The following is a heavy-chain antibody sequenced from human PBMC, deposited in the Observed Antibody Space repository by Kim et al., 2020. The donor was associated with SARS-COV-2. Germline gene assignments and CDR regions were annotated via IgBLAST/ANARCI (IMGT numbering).Heavy chain of an antibody. CDR2: FDPAEGET. CDR1: GYTLTELS. J-gene: IGHJ4*02. Sequence: ASVKVSCKVSGYTLTELSMHWVRQTPGKGLEWMGGFDPAEGETNYRQSFQGRVTMTADRSTNTAHMELSSLISEDTAMYYCAAFYASGTYSFWGQGTLVTVSS. CDR3: AAFYASGTYSF. D-gene: IGHD3-10*01. V-gene: IGHV1-24*01.